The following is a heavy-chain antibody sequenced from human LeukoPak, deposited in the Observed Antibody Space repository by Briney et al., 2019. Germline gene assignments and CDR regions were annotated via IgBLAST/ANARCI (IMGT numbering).Heavy chain of an antibody. D-gene: IGHD2-2*01. CDR2: LWYDGSNK. V-gene: IGHV3-33*06. J-gene: IGHJ4*02. Sequence: WGSPRLSCGASGFTLRSYGVHWVRQAPGQGLGGGAGLWYDGSNKYYADSVKGRFTISRDNSKNTLYLQMNSLRAEDTAVYYCAKDTTGDCSSTSCSTGFDYWGQGTLVTVSS. CDR3: AKDTTGDCSSTSCSTGFDY. CDR1: GFTLRSYG.